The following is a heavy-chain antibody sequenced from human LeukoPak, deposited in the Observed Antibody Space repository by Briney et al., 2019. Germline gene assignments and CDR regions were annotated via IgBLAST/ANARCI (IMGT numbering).Heavy chain of an antibody. J-gene: IGHJ4*02. V-gene: IGHV4-39*01. Sequence: PSETLSLTCTVSGGSISSSNSYWGWIRQPPGKGLEWIGSIFYSGSTYYNASLKSRVTISVDTSRNQFSLKLSSVTAADTAVYYCARLFSGWFHFDYWGQGTLVTVSS. CDR1: GGSISSSNSY. CDR2: IFYSGST. CDR3: ARLFSGWFHFDY. D-gene: IGHD6-19*01.